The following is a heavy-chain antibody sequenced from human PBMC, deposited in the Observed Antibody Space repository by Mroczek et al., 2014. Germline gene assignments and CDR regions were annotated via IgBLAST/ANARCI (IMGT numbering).Heavy chain of an antibody. CDR1: GGSISSYY. D-gene: IGHD3-22*01. CDR2: IYYSGST. CDR3: ARAQYYYDSSGYSPYWYFDL. Sequence: QVQLQESGPGLVKPSETLSLTCTVSGGSISSYYWSWIRQPPGKGLEWIGYIYYSGSTNYNPSLKSRVTISVDTSKNQFSLKLSSVTAADTAVYYCARAQYYYDSSGYSPYWYFDLWGRGTLVTVSS. V-gene: IGHV4-59*01. J-gene: IGHJ2*01.